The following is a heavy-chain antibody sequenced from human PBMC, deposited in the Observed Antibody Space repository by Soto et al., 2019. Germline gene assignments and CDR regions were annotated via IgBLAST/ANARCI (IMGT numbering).Heavy chain of an antibody. CDR2: INHSGST. CDR3: ARGRGRRYFDWLLFEDYNWFDP. Sequence: PSETLSLTCAVYGGSFSGYYWSWIRQPPGKGLEWIGEINHSGSTNYNPSLKSRVTISVDTSKNQFSLKLSSVTAADTAVYYCARGRGRRYFDWLLFEDYNWFDPWGQGTLVTV. D-gene: IGHD3-9*01. V-gene: IGHV4-34*01. J-gene: IGHJ5*02. CDR1: GGSFSGYY.